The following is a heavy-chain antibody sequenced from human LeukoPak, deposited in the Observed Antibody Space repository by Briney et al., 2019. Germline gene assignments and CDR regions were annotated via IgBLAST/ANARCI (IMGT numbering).Heavy chain of an antibody. J-gene: IGHJ3*02. V-gene: IGHV4-4*07. Sequence: SETLSLTCSVSGGSISDFYWSWIRQPAGKGLEWIGRIYSSGNTNYNPSLKSRVTMSLDASKNQFSLKLSSVTAADTAVYYCARDDRRADAFDIWGQGTMVTVSS. CDR2: IYSSGNT. CDR3: ARDDRRADAFDI. CDR1: GGSISDFY.